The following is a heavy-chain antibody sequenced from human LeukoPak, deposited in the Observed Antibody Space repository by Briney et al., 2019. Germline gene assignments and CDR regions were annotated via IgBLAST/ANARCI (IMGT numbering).Heavy chain of an antibody. CDR3: ARDRNSGWSLDI. V-gene: IGHV1-2*02. CDR2: INSKGGGT. D-gene: IGHD6-6*01. J-gene: IGHJ3*02. Sequence: ASVNVSCKAAGYTFTCNHIHGVRQAPGQGREWMGWINSKGGGTNYAKNSQGRVTMTRDTSISTANMELSSLKSDDTAVYCCARDRNSGWSLDIWGQGTMLTVSS. CDR1: GYTFTCNH.